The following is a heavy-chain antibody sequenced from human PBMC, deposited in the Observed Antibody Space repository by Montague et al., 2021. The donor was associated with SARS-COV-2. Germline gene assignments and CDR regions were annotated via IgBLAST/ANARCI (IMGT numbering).Heavy chain of an antibody. V-gene: IGHV4-39*01. CDR2: IYYSGST. CDR3: ATTGGPTTVAGPFDY. D-gene: IGHD6-19*01. CDR1: GGSISSGGYY. J-gene: IGHJ4*02. Sequence: SETLSLTCTVSGGSISSGGYYWDWNRQPPGMGLEWNRTIYYSGSTDYNPSLKSRVTISVDTSRNQFSLKVSSVTAADTAVYYCATTGGPTTVAGPFDYWGQGTPVTVSS.